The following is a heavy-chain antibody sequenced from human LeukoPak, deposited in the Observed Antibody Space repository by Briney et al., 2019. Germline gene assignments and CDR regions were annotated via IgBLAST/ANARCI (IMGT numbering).Heavy chain of an antibody. J-gene: IGHJ4*02. D-gene: IGHD3-10*01. CDR3: ARTLQGSGSYYKLPDY. V-gene: IGHV1-18*01. Sequence: ASVKVSCKASGYTFTSYGISWVRQAPGQGLEWMGWISAYNGNTNYAQKLQGRVTMTTDTSTSTAYMELRSLRSDDTAVYYCARTLQGSGSYYKLPDYWGQGTLVTVSS. CDR1: GYTFTSYG. CDR2: ISAYNGNT.